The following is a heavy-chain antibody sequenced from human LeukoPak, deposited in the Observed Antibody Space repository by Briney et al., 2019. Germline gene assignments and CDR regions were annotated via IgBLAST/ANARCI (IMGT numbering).Heavy chain of an antibody. CDR2: ISASGHYI. D-gene: IGHD2-2*01. CDR1: GFTFRSFA. Sequence: GGSLRLSCEASGFTFRSFAMSWVRQAPGKGLEWLSGISASGHYIYQADSVKGRFTISRDNSKNTLYIEINSLRVEDTAVYYCARDGSWGDYQFYFYMDVWGKGTTVTVSS. V-gene: IGHV3-23*01. CDR3: ARDGSWGDYQFYFYMDV. J-gene: IGHJ6*03.